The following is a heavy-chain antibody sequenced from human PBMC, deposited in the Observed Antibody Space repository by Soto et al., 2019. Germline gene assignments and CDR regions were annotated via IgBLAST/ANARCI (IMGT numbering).Heavy chain of an antibody. CDR1: GYTFTSYD. D-gene: IGHD6-13*01. V-gene: IGHV1-8*01. CDR2: MNPNSGNT. J-gene: IGHJ3*02. Sequence: EASVKVSCKASGYTFTSYDINWVRQATGQGLEWMGWMNPNSGNTGYAQKFQGRVTMTRNTSISTAYMELSSLRSEDTAVYYCATNGLQQLADPDAFDIWGQGTMVTVSS. CDR3: ATNGLQQLADPDAFDI.